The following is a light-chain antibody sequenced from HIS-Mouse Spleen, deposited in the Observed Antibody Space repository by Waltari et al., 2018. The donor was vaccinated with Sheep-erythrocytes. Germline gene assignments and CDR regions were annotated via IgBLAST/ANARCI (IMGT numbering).Light chain of an antibody. V-gene: IGLV4-69*01. Sequence: QLVLTQSPSASASLGASVKLTCTLSSGHSSYAIAWHPQKPEKGPRYLMKLNSDGRHSKGDGIPDRFSGSSSGAERYLTISSLQSEDEADYYCQTWGTGIQVFGGGTKLTVL. J-gene: IGLJ2*01. CDR1: SGHSSYA. CDR3: QTWGTGIQV. CDR2: LNSDGRH.